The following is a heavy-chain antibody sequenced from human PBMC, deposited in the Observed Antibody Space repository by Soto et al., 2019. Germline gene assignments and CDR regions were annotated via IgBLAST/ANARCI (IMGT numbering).Heavy chain of an antibody. J-gene: IGHJ6*02. V-gene: IGHV3-30*18. CDR2: ISYDGSNK. Sequence: GGSLRLSCAASGFTFSSYGMHWVRQAPGKGLEWVAVISYDGSNKYYADSVKGRFTISRDNSKNTLYLQMNSLRAEDTAVYYCAKGVVVPARDYYYYYGMDVWGQGTTVTVSS. CDR1: GFTFSSYG. CDR3: AKGVVVPARDYYYYYGMDV. D-gene: IGHD2-2*01.